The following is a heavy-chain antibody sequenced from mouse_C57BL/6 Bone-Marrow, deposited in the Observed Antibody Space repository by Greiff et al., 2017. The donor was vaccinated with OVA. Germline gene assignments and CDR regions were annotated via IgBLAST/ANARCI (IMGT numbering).Heavy chain of an antibody. J-gene: IGHJ3*01. CDR2: ISSGGSYT. CDR3: ARQDYDVSWFAY. D-gene: IGHD2-4*01. CDR1: GFTFSSYG. V-gene: IGHV5-6*02. Sequence: DVKLVESGGDLVKPGGSLKLSCAASGFTFSSYGMSWVRQTPDKRLEWFATISSGGSYTYYPDSVKGRFTISRDNAKNTLYLQMSSLKAEDTAMYDCARQDYDVSWFAYWGQGTLVTVSA.